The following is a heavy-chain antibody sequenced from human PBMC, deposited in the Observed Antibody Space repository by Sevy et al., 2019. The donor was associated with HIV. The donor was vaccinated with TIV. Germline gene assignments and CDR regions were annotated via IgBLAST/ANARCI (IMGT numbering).Heavy chain of an antibody. D-gene: IGHD5-12*01. J-gene: IGHJ5*02. Sequence: SETLSLTCSVSGGPISSYYWSWIRQPPGKRLEWIGYIHYSGSTNYNPSLNSRVTISVDTSKNQFYLRLTSVTAADTAVYYCARAPPVRSGDDSLNWFDPWGQGILVTVSS. CDR2: IHYSGST. CDR1: GGPISSYY. V-gene: IGHV4-59*01. CDR3: ARAPPVRSGDDSLNWFDP.